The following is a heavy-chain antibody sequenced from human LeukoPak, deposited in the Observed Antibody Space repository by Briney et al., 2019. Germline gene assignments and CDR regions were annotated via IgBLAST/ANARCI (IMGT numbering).Heavy chain of an antibody. V-gene: IGHV3-23*01. J-gene: IGHJ4*02. D-gene: IGHD4-23*01. Sequence: PGGSLRLSCAASGFTFSSYAMNWVRQAPGEGLEWVSSISGSGGSTYYADSVKGRFTISRDNSKNTLYVQMNSLRAEDTAVYYCAIQKYGGSNFDYWGQGTLVTVSS. CDR1: GFTFSSYA. CDR3: AIQKYGGSNFDY. CDR2: ISGSGGST.